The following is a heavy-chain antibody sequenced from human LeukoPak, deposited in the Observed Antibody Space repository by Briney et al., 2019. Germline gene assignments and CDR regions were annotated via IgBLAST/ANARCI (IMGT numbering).Heavy chain of an antibody. CDR2: NYPGDSDT. CDR1: GFNFTNYW. D-gene: IGHD5-18*01. J-gene: IGHJ4*02. Sequence: GESLKIPRKSSGFNFTNYWIAWVRQMPGKGPEWMGINYPGDSDTRYSPSFQGQVTISADKSISTAYLQWSSLKASDTAMYYCARSWVAGYGTVLDYWGQGTLVTVSS. CDR3: ARSWVAGYGTVLDY. V-gene: IGHV5-51*01.